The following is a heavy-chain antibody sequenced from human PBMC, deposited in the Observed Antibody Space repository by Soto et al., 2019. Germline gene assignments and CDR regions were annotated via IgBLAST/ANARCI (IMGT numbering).Heavy chain of an antibody. CDR2: ISYDGSNK. Sequence: PGGSLRLSCAASGFTFSSYGMHWVRQAPGKGLEWVAVISYDGSNKYYADSVKGRFTISRDNSKNTLYLQMNSLRAEDTAVYYCEKVVTNVGVVAGWSQGTLVTVSS. CDR3: EKVVTNVGVVAG. CDR1: GFTFSSYG. V-gene: IGHV3-30*18. D-gene: IGHD3-3*01. J-gene: IGHJ4*02.